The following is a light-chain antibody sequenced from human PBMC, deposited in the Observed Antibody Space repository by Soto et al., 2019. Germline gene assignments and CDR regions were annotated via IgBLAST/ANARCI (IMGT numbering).Light chain of an antibody. V-gene: IGKV3D-20*02. CDR3: QQRSDWPPIT. J-gene: IGKJ5*01. CDR2: GTS. CDR1: QTVSNNY. Sequence: ETVLTQSPGSLSLSLGDRATLSCRASQTVSNNYLAWYQQKPGQAPRLLIYGTSNRATGIPDRFSGSGSGTDFTLTISRLEPEDFAVYYCQQRSDWPPITFGQGTRLDFK.